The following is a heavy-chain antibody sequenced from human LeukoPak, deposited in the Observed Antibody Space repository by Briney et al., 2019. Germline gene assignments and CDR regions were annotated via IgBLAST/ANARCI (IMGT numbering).Heavy chain of an antibody. CDR2: IYYSGST. D-gene: IGHD1-1*01. J-gene: IGHJ4*02. CDR1: GGSIKSSDYY. CDR3: AREGTTGWAF. V-gene: IGHV4-61*08. Sequence: SETLSLTCTLSGGSIKSSDYYWAWLRQSPGKGLEWIGYIYYSGSTKYNPSFNSRVTMSVDTSKNQFSLKLTSVTAADTAVYFCAREGTTGWAFWGQGTQVTVSS.